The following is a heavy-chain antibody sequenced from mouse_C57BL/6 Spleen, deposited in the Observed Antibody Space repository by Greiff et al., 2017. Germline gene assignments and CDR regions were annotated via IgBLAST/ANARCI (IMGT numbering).Heavy chain of an antibody. CDR2: IYPGSGNT. CDR3: ARFGDGYYGYFDV. CDR1: GYSFTSYY. D-gene: IGHD2-3*01. J-gene: IGHJ1*03. Sequence: QVQLQQSGPELVKPGASVKISCKASGYSFTSYYIHWVKQRPGQGLEWIGWIYPGSGNTKYNEKFKGKATLTADTSSSTAYRQLSSLTSEDSAVYYCARFGDGYYGYFDVWGTGTTVTVSS. V-gene: IGHV1-66*01.